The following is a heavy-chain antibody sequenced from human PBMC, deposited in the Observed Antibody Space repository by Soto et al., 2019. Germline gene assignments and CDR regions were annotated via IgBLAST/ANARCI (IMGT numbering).Heavy chain of an antibody. CDR1: GDSVSSSSAT. Sequence: SQTLSLTCAISGDSVSSSSATWNLIRQSPSRGLEWLGRTYYRSKWYNEYAVSVKSRITINQDTSKNQFSLQLNSVTPEDTAVYFCARDNSSSSAYEYWGQGTLVTVSS. J-gene: IGHJ4*02. D-gene: IGHD6-6*01. CDR2: TYYRSKWYN. V-gene: IGHV6-1*01. CDR3: ARDNSSSSAYEY.